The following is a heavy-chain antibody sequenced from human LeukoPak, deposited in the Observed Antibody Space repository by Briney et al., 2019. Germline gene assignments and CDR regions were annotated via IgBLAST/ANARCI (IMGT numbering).Heavy chain of an antibody. V-gene: IGHV3-21*01. J-gene: IGHJ4*02. Sequence: PGGSLRLSCAASGFTFSGFAMSWIRQAPGKGLEWVSSISSSSSYIYYADSVKGRFTISRDNAKNSLYLQMNSLRAEDTAVYYCARDSRKWLRLFDYWGQGTLVTVSS. D-gene: IGHD5-12*01. CDR3: ARDSRKWLRLFDY. CDR2: ISSSSSYI. CDR1: GFTFSGFA.